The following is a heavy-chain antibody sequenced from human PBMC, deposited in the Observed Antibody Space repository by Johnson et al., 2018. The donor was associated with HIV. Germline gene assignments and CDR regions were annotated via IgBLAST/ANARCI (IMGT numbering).Heavy chain of an antibody. Sequence: QVQLVESGGGLVQPGGSLRLSCAASGFTFSDYYMSWIRQAPGKGLEWVSYISSSGSTIYYADYVKGRFTISRDNAKNSLYLQMNSLRAEDTAVYYCARDVGLLAYCGGDCADAFDIWGQGTMVTVSS. V-gene: IGHV3-11*04. CDR2: ISSSGSTI. CDR3: ARDVGLLAYCGGDCADAFDI. D-gene: IGHD2-21*01. J-gene: IGHJ3*02. CDR1: GFTFSDYY.